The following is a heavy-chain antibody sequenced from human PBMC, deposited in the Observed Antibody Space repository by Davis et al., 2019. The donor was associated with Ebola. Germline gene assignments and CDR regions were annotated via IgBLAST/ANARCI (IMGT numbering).Heavy chain of an antibody. CDR2: IRSKANSYAT. J-gene: IGHJ4*02. D-gene: IGHD4-23*01. V-gene: IGHV3-73*01. Sequence: ETLSLTCAVSGGSTSSSNWWSWVRQASGKGLEWVGRIRSKANSYATAYAASVKGRFTISRDDSKNTAYLQMNSLKTEDTAVYYCTRNSDGGNSKDYWGQGTLVTVSS. CDR3: TRNSDGGNSKDY. CDR1: GGSTSSSNW.